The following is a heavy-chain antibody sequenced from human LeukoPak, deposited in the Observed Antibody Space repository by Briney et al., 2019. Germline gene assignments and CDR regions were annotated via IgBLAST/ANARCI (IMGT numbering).Heavy chain of an antibody. D-gene: IGHD2-21*01. J-gene: IGHJ4*02. CDR3: ASFGISWGSAY. CDR1: GFSFSRHW. CDR2: ISDDGTYT. V-gene: IGHV3-74*03. Sequence: GGSLRLSCAASGFSFSRHWMHWVRHAPGKGLVWVSRISDDGTYTANVDSVEGRFTISRDNVRNTLYRRVKSLRAEDTAVYYCASFGISWGSAYWGQGTLVTVSS.